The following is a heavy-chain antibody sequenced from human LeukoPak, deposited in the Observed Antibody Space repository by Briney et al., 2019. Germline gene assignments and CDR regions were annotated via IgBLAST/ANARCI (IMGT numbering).Heavy chain of an antibody. J-gene: IGHJ3*01. CDR1: GFTFSSYS. D-gene: IGHD6-19*01. CDR2: ISSSSSYI. V-gene: IGHV3-21*01. Sequence: GGSLRLSCAASGFTFSSYSMNWVRQAPGKGLEWVSSISSSSSYIYYADSVKGRFTISRDNAKNSLYLQMDSLRAEDTAVYYCAKVIAVTYTGAFDVWGQGTSVTVSS. CDR3: AKVIAVTYTGAFDV.